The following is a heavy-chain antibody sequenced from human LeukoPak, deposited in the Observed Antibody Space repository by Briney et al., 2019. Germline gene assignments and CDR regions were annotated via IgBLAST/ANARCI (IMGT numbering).Heavy chain of an antibody. V-gene: IGHV3-30*02. CDR2: IRYDGNNK. Sequence: GGSLRLSCAASGFTFSTYGMHWVRQAPGKGLEWVAFIRYDGNNKYYADSVKGRFTISRDNAKNSLYLQMNSLRAEDTAVYYCAELGITMIGGVWGKGTTVTISS. CDR3: AELGITMIGGV. CDR1: GFTFSTYG. J-gene: IGHJ6*04. D-gene: IGHD3-10*02.